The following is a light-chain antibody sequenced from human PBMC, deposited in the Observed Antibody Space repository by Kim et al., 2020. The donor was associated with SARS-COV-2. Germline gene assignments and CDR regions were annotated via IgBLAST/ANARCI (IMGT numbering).Light chain of an antibody. CDR1: QDVRSN. Sequence: VLQGERAALPGRPSQDVRSNLAWYQQKPGQAPRLLIYGASTRISAIPARFSGSGSGTEFTLTISSLQSEDFAIYYCQQYNNWPYTFGQGTKVDIK. CDR3: QQYNNWPYT. CDR2: GAS. V-gene: IGKV3-15*01. J-gene: IGKJ2*01.